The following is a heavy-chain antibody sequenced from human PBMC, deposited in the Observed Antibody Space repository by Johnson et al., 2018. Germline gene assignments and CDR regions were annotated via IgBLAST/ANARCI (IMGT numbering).Heavy chain of an antibody. CDR2: IYSGGRT. Sequence: VQLVQSGGGLVQPGRSLRLSCAASGFTVSSNYMSWVRQAPGKGLEWVSIIYSGGRTYYADSVKGRFTISRDNSKNTVYLQMNSLRAEDTAVYHCARDNYHLGFDALDIWGQGTMVTVSS. CDR3: ARDNYHLGFDALDI. J-gene: IGHJ3*02. CDR1: GFTVSSNY. D-gene: IGHD2-2*01. V-gene: IGHV3-66*01.